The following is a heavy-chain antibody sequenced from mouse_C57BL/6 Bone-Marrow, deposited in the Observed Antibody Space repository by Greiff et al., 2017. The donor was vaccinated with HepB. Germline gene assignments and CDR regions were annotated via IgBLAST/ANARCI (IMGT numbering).Heavy chain of an antibody. CDR1: GFTFSDYG. Sequence: DVMLVESGGGLVKPGGSLKLSCAASGFTFSDYGMHWVRQAPEKGLEWVAYISSGSSTIYYADTVKGRFTISRDNAKNTLFLQMTSLRSEDTAMYYCAEGYGSSYSYFDVWGTGTTVTVSS. D-gene: IGHD1-1*01. CDR3: AEGYGSSYSYFDV. J-gene: IGHJ1*03. CDR2: ISSGSSTI. V-gene: IGHV5-17*01.